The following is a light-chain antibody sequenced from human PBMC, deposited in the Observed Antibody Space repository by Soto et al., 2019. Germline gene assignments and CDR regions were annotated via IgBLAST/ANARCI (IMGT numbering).Light chain of an antibody. J-gene: IGKJ4*01. CDR3: QQYSGYPLT. V-gene: IGKV1-5*03. Sequence: DIQMTQSPSTLSASVGDRVTITCRASQSISYWLAWHQQKPGKAPNLLIYKASTLESGLPSRFSGSGSGTEFTLTNNSLQPEDFATYYCQQYSGYPLTFGGGTKVEIK. CDR1: QSISYW. CDR2: KAS.